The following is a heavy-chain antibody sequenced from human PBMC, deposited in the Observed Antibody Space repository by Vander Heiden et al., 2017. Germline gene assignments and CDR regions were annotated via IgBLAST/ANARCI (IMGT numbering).Heavy chain of an antibody. CDR2: IFHTGNI. V-gene: IGHV4-4*02. CDR3: ARNGYYSADD. Sequence: HVQLQESGPGLVNPSVTLSLTCAVSGRSTTSNWWTWVRQPPGKGLEWIGEIFHTGNINYNPSLRSRTTISLDKSKNQFSLNVHSVTAADTTVYYCARNGYYSADDWGPGILVTVSS. J-gene: IGHJ4*02. CDR1: GRSTTSNW. D-gene: IGHD3-3*01.